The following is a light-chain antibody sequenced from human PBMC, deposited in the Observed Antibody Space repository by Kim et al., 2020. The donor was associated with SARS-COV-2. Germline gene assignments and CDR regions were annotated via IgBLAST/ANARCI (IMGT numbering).Light chain of an antibody. J-gene: IGLJ1*01. CDR3: CSYAGSYTYV. CDR1: SSDVGCYNY. CDR2: DGS. Sequence: GQSVTISATGTSSDVGCYNYVSYYQQHPGKAPKLMIYDGSKRPSGVPDRFSGSKSGNTASLTTSGLQADDEADYYCCSYAGSYTYVFGTGTKVTVL. V-gene: IGLV2-11*01.